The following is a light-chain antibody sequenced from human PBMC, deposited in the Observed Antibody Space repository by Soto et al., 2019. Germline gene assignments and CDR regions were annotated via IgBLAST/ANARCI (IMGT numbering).Light chain of an antibody. V-gene: IGKV3-15*01. CDR3: EYYNKWGT. CDR1: QSVSNN. CDR2: CAS. Sequence: EIVMTQSPATLSLSPGERATLSCRASQSVSNNLAWYQKKPRQAPRLLIYCASTRATSIPAGISGSGSGTEYTPTISSPQSEEFAYYYGEYYNKWGTFGQGTKVDIK. J-gene: IGKJ1*01.